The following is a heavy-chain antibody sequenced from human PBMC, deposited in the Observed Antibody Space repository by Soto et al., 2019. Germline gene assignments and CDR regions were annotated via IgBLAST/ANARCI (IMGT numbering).Heavy chain of an antibody. CDR2: ISYDGSNK. Sequence: QVQLVESGGGVVQPGRSLRLSCAASGFTFSSYAMHWVRQAPGKGLEWVAVISYDGSNKYYADSVKGRFTISRDNSKNTLYLQTNSLRAEDTAVYYCARASGVRFDPWGQGTLVTVSS. D-gene: IGHD3-10*01. V-gene: IGHV3-30-3*01. CDR3: ARASGVRFDP. J-gene: IGHJ5*02. CDR1: GFTFSSYA.